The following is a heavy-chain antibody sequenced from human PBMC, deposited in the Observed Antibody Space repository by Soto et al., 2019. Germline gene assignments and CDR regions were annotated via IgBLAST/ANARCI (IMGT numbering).Heavy chain of an antibody. CDR2: ISAYNGNT. D-gene: IGHD2-15*01. CDR1: GYTFSSYG. J-gene: IGHJ3*02. CDR3: ARGYRIEAFDI. V-gene: IGHV1-18*01. Sequence: ASVKVSCKASGYTFSSYGFSWVRQAPGQGLEWMGWISAYNGNTNYAQKFQGRVTMTTETSTSTAYMELRSLRSDDTAVYYCARGYRIEAFDIWGQGTLVTVSS.